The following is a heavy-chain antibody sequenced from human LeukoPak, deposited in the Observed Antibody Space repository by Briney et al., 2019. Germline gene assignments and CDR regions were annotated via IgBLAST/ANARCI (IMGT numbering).Heavy chain of an antibody. Sequence: GGSLRLSCAASGFTFSNYAMTWVRQAPGKGPEWVSSISNTGERTYYADSVKGRFTILRDNSKNTVFLEMNTLRADDTALYHCVKSREASIWYSLGDYWGQGSLVTVS. D-gene: IGHD2-21*02. CDR1: GFTFSNYA. CDR2: ISNTGERT. V-gene: IGHV3-23*01. CDR3: VKSREASIWYSLGDY. J-gene: IGHJ4*02.